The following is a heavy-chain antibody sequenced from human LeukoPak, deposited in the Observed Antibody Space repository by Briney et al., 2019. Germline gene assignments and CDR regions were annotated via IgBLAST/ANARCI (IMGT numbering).Heavy chain of an antibody. J-gene: IGHJ4*02. CDR1: GYTFTSYA. CDR2: INAGNGNT. D-gene: IGHD3-9*01. CDR3: ARGGGQVLRYFDWLLPHDY. Sequence: ASVKVSCKASGYTFTSYAMHWVRQAPGQRLEWMGWINAGNGNTKYSQKFQGRVTNTRDTSASTAYMELSSLRSEDTAVYYCARGGGQVLRYFDWLLPHDYWGQGTLVTVSS. V-gene: IGHV1-3*01.